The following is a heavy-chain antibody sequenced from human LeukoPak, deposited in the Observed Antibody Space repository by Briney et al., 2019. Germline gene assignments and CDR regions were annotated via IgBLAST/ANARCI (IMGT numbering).Heavy chain of an antibody. V-gene: IGHV4-61*02. D-gene: IGHD2-2*01. J-gene: IGHJ5*02. Sequence: SQTLSLTCTVSGGSITSGSYYWSWIRQPAGKGLEWIGRIHTSGSTHYNPSLKSRVTISVDTSKNQFSLKLSSVTAADTAVYYCAREVYCSSTSCPRGGYNWFDPWGQGTLVTVSS. CDR2: IHTSGST. CDR3: AREVYCSSTSCPRGGYNWFDP. CDR1: GGSITSGSYY.